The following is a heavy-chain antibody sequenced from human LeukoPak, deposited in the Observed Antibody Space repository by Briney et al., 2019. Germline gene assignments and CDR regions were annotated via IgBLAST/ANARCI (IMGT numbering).Heavy chain of an antibody. CDR3: ARLVDTAMVIDY. V-gene: IGHV1-69*04. Sequence: SVKVSCKASGGTFSSYAISWVRQAPGQGLEWMGRIIPILGIANYAQKFQGRVTITADKSTSTAYMELSSLRSEDTAVYYCARLVDTAMVIDYWGQGTLITVSS. CDR2: IIPILGIA. D-gene: IGHD5-18*01. J-gene: IGHJ4*02. CDR1: GGTFSSYA.